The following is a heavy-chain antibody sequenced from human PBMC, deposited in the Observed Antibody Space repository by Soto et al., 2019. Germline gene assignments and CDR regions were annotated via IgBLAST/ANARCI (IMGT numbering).Heavy chain of an antibody. V-gene: IGHV3-23*01. CDR1: GFTFSSYA. D-gene: IGHD3-16*01. CDR3: AKGGSFDI. J-gene: IGHJ4*02. Sequence: EVQLLESGGGLVQPGGSLRLSCAASGFTFSSYAMSWVRQAPGKGLEWVSGISGDSARKMYADAVKGRFTISRDNSKNTLYLQMNSLRAEDTAVYYCAKGGSFDIWGQGTLVTVSS. CDR2: ISGDSARK.